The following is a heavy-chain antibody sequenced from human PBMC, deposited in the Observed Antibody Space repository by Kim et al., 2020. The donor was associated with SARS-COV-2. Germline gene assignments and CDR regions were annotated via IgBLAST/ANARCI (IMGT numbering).Heavy chain of an antibody. V-gene: IGHV4-59*01. CDR3: ARAGGPIYYYYGMDV. CDR2: IYYSGST. J-gene: IGHJ6*02. Sequence: SETLSLTCTVSGGSISSYYWSWIRQPPGKGLGWIGYIYYSGSTNYNPSLKSRVTISVDTSKNQFSLKLSSVTAADTAVYYCARAGGPIYYYYGMDVWGQGTTVTVSS. D-gene: IGHD3-16*01. CDR1: GGSISSYY.